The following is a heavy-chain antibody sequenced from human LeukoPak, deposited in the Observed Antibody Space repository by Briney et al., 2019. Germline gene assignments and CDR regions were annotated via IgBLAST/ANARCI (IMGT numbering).Heavy chain of an antibody. CDR1: GGSISSYY. J-gene: IGHJ6*03. Sequence: SETLSLTCTVSGGSISSYYWSWIRQPPGKGLEWIGYIYYSGGTNYNPSLKSRVTISVDKSKNQFSLKLTSVTAADTAVYYCARSSEGRYYYDSSGYSYYYYYMDVWGKGTTVTISS. CDR2: IYYSGGT. V-gene: IGHV4-59*01. D-gene: IGHD3-22*01. CDR3: ARSSEGRYYYDSSGYSYYYYYMDV.